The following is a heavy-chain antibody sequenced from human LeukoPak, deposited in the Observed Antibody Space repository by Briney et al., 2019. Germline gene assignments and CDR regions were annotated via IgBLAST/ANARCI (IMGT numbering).Heavy chain of an antibody. CDR2: IYSGGST. CDR3: ARDRLYISSSEDY. CDR1: GFTVSSNY. D-gene: IGHD6-6*01. J-gene: IGHJ4*02. V-gene: IGHV3-53*01. Sequence: PGGSLRLSCAASGFTVSSNYMSWVRQAPGKGLEWVSVIYSGGSTYYADSVKGRFTISRDSSKNTPYLQVNSLRVEDTAVYYCARDRLYISSSEDYWGQGILVTVSS.